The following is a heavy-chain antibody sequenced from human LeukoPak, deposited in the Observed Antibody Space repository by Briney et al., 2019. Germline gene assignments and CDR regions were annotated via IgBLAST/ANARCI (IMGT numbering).Heavy chain of an antibody. Sequence: SETLSLTCAVYGESFSGYYWSWLRQPPGKGLEWIGEINHSGSTNYNPSLKSRATISVDTSKNQFSLKLSSVTAADTAVYYCARVPASGSSVDYWGQGTLVTVSS. CDR2: INHSGST. CDR3: ARVPASGSSVDY. V-gene: IGHV4-34*01. CDR1: GESFSGYY. J-gene: IGHJ4*02. D-gene: IGHD6-6*01.